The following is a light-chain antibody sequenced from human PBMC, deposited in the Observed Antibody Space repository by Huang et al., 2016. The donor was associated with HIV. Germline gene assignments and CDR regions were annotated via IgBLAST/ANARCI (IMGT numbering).Light chain of an antibody. J-gene: IGKJ2*01. V-gene: IGKV6-21*02. CDR1: QSIGNS. Sequence: EIVLTQSPDFQSVTPKEKVTITCRASQSIGNSLPWYQQKPGQSPSLLIKYASQSISGVPSRFSGSGFGTDFTLTINSLESEDAATYYCHQSRSSPYTFGQGTRLEIK. CDR3: HQSRSSPYT. CDR2: YAS.